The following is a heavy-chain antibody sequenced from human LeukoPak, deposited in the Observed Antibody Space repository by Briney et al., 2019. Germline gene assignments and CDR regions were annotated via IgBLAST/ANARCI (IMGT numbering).Heavy chain of an antibody. J-gene: IGHJ4*02. CDR2: IKEDGSEK. Sequence: PGGSLRLSCAVSGFTFSNYWMSFVRQAPGKRLEWVANIKEDGSEKYYVDSVKGRFTISRDNAKNSLFLQMNFLRAEGTAVYYCDSGYRPFDFWGQGTLVTVSS. D-gene: IGHD3-22*01. CDR3: DSGYRPFDF. V-gene: IGHV3-7*01. CDR1: GFTFSNYW.